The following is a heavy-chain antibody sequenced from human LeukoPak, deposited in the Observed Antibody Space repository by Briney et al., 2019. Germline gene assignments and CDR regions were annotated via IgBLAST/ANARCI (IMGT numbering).Heavy chain of an antibody. CDR3: ARGNYVYVWGGIDY. J-gene: IGHJ4*02. CDR1: GFTFSSYA. D-gene: IGHD3-16*01. Sequence: GGSLRLSCAASGFTFSSYAMHWVRQAPGKGLEWVAVISYDGSNKKYADSVKGRFTISRVNSQKTLYLQMNSLRAEDAAVYYCARGNYVYVWGGIDYWGQGTLVTVSS. V-gene: IGHV3-30*04. CDR2: ISYDGSNK.